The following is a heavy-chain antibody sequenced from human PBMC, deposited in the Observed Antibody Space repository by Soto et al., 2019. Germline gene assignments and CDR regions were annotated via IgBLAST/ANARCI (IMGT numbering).Heavy chain of an antibody. CDR3: ARDHLGHCSGGSGYYYYYYGMDV. CDR1: GGTFSSYA. J-gene: IGHJ6*02. V-gene: IGHV1-69*04. CDR2: IIPILGIA. Sequence: ASVKVSCKASGGTFSSYAISWVRQAPGQGLEWMGRIIPILGIANYAQKFQGRVTITADRSTSTAYMELSSLRSEDTAVYYCARDHLGHCSGGSGYYYYYYGMDVWGQGTTVTVSS. D-gene: IGHD2-15*01.